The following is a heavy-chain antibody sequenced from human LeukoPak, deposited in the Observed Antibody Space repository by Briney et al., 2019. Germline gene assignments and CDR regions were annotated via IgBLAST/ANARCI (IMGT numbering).Heavy chain of an antibody. CDR1: GYTLTDLS. J-gene: IGHJ2*01. CDR3: TTGFRRSCFDL. Sequence: VASVKVSCKVSGYTLTDLSMHWVRQAPGKGLEWMGRIDPEDGETIHAQKFQGRVTMTEDTSTDTAYMELSSLRSEDTAVYYCTTGFRRSCFDLWGRGTLVTVSS. CDR2: IDPEDGET. V-gene: IGHV1-24*01.